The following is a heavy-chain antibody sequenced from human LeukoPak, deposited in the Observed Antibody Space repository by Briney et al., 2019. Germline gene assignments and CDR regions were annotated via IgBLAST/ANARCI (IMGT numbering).Heavy chain of an antibody. J-gene: IGHJ4*02. CDR1: GFTFDDYA. D-gene: IGHD4-17*01. CDR2: ISWNSGSI. V-gene: IGHV3-9*01. Sequence: GGSLRLSCAASGFTFDDYAMHWVRQAPGKGLEWVSGISWNSGSIGYADSVKGRFTISRDNAKNSLYLQMNSLRAEDTALYYCAKDLRLHGDTDGYWGQGTLVTVSS. CDR3: AKDLRLHGDTDGY.